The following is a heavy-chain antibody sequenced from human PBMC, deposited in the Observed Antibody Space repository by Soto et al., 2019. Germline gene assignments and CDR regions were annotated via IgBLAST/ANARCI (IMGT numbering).Heavy chain of an antibody. J-gene: IGHJ6*02. V-gene: IGHV4-34*01. Sequence: SETLSLTCAVYGGSFSGYYWSWIRQPPGKGLEWIGEINHSGSTNYNPSLKSRVTISVDTSKNQFSLKLNSVTAADTAVYYCASPGTDYYYGMDVWGQGTTVTVSS. CDR2: INHSGST. CDR1: GGSFSGYY. D-gene: IGHD1-1*01. CDR3: ASPGTDYYYGMDV.